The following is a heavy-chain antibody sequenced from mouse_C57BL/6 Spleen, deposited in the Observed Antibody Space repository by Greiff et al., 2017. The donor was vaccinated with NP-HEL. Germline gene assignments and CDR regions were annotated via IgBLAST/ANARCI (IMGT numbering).Heavy chain of an antibody. CDR1: GYTFTSYW. V-gene: IGHV1-64*01. J-gene: IGHJ2*01. D-gene: IGHD2-4*01. CDR2: IHPNSGST. CDR3: ASYDYDFDY. Sequence: QVQLQQPGAELVKPGASVKLSCKASGYTFTSYWMHWVTRRPGQGLEWIGMIHPNSGSTNYNEKFKSKATLTVDKSSSTAYMQLSSLTSEDSAVYYCASYDYDFDYWGQGTTLTVSS.